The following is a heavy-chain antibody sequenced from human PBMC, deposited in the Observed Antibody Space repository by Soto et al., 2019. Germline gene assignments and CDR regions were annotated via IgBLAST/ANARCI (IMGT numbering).Heavy chain of an antibody. J-gene: IGHJ5*02. CDR1: GGSISSGGYY. Sequence: QVQLQESGPGLVKPSQTLSLTCTVSGGSISSGGYYWSWIRQHPGKGLEWIGYIYYSGSTYYNPSLKSRFTIPVDTSKNQSSRKRSSVTAADTAVYYCARASGGYNRALVADGSDPWAREPWSPSPQ. D-gene: IGHD1-26*01. V-gene: IGHV4-31*03. CDR3: ARASGGYNRALVADGSDP. CDR2: IYYSGST.